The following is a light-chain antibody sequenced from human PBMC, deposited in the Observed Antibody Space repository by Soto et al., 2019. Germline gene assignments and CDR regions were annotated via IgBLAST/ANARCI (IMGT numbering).Light chain of an antibody. J-gene: IGLJ2*01. Sequence: QSALPQPASVSGSPGQSITISCTGTSSDVGGYNHVSWYQHPPGRDPKLILFGVSDRPSGVSHRFSGSKSGNTASLTISGLQAEDEADDYCCSYTSLSSVVFGGGTKLTVL. V-gene: IGLV2-14*01. CDR3: CSYTSLSSVV. CDR2: GVS. CDR1: SSDVGGYNH.